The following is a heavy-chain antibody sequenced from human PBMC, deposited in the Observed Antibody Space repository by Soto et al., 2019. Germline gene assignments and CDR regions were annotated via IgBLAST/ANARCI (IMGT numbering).Heavy chain of an antibody. J-gene: IGHJ5*02. V-gene: IGHV1-69*13. CDR1: GGTFSSYA. Sequence: SVKVSCKASGGTFSSYAISWVRQAPGQGLEWMGGIIPIFGTANYAQKFQGRVTITADESTSTAYMELSSLRYEDTAVYYSERVDRSSWDINWFDPWGQGTLVTVSS. CDR2: IIPIFGTA. CDR3: ERVDRSSWDINWFDP. D-gene: IGHD6-13*01.